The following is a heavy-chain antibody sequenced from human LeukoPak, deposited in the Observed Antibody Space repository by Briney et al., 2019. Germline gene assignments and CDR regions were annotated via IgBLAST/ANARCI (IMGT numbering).Heavy chain of an antibody. Sequence: GGSQRLSCAASGFIFSDYYMDWVRQAPGKGLEWVGRSRNKANSYTTQYAASVKGRFTISRDDSKSSLYLQMNSLKTEDTSVYYCTRVYSSDWSGSYFDYWGQGTPVTVSS. J-gene: IGHJ4*02. CDR3: TRVYSSDWSGSYFDY. CDR1: GFIFSDYY. V-gene: IGHV3-72*01. CDR2: SRNKANSYTT. D-gene: IGHD6-13*01.